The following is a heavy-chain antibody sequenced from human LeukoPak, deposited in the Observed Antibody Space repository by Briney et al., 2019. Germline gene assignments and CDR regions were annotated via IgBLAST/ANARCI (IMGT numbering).Heavy chain of an antibody. CDR3: ARDRYCSSTSCYFDY. CDR1: GFTFSSYS. J-gene: IGHJ4*02. CDR2: ISSSSSYI. D-gene: IGHD2-2*01. V-gene: IGHV3-21*01. Sequence: GGSLRLSCAASGFTFSSYSMNWVRRAPGKGLEWVSSISSSSSYIYYADSVKGRFTISRDNAKNSLYLQMNSLRAEDTAVYYCARDRYCSSTSCYFDYWGQGTLVTVSS.